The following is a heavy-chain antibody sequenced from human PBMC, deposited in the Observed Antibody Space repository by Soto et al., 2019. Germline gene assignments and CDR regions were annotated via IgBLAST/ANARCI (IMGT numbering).Heavy chain of an antibody. CDR3: ARVTYYYDSSGHYSFDY. Sequence: DSVKGRFTISRDNAKNSLFLQMNSLRAEDTAVYYCARVTYYYDSSGHYSFDYWGQGTLVTVSS. V-gene: IGHV3-7*01. D-gene: IGHD3-22*01. J-gene: IGHJ4*02.